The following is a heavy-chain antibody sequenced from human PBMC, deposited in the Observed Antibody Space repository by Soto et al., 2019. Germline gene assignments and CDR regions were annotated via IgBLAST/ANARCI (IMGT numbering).Heavy chain of an antibody. CDR2: INDSGTM. Sequence: QVQLQQWGAGLLNPSETLSLTCAVYGGSFSGFYWTWMRQTPGKGLEWMGEINDSGTMNYNPSLKTRVTISIDTSKIQFSLKLSSVTAAGTAVYSCARGVRGRKISDYWGQGALVTVSP. J-gene: IGHJ4*02. CDR1: GGSFSGFY. D-gene: IGHD3-10*01. CDR3: ARGVRGRKISDY. V-gene: IGHV4-34*01.